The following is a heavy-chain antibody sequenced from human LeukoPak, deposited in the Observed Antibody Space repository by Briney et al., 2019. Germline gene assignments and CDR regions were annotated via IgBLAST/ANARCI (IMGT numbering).Heavy chain of an antibody. V-gene: IGHV4-59*01. D-gene: IGHD2-15*01. CDR3: ARDACSGGSCYFDY. CDR1: GGSISSFY. Sequence: SETLSLTCTVAGGSISSFYWSWLRQPPGKGLEWVGFISYTGTTNYNPSLKSRVTISVDTSRNQLSLNLSSVTAADTAVYYCARDACSGGSCYFDYWGQGTLVTVSS. CDR2: ISYTGTT. J-gene: IGHJ4*02.